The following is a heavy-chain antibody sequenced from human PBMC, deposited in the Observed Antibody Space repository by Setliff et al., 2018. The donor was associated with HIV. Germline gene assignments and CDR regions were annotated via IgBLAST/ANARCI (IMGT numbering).Heavy chain of an antibody. D-gene: IGHD2-15*01. CDR2: INPSGGST. Sequence: ASVKVSCKASGYTFTSYYMHWVRQAPGQGLEWMGIINPSGGSTSYAQKFQGGVTMTRDTSTSTVYMELSSLRSEDTAVYYCARAGVVVAATSYYYGMDVWGQGTTVTV. V-gene: IGHV1-46*01. CDR3: ARAGVVVAATSYYYGMDV. CDR1: GYTFTSYY. J-gene: IGHJ6*02.